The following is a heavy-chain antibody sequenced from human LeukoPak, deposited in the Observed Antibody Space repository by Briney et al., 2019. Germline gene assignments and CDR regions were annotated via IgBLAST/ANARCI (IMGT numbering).Heavy chain of an antibody. Sequence: SVKVSCKASGGTFSSYAISWVRQALGQGLEWMGGIIPIFGTANYAQKFQGRVTITADESTSTAYMELSSLRSEDTAVYYCAKSCNSGNCYYNYWGQGTLVTVSS. CDR2: IIPIFGTA. CDR1: GGTFSSYA. V-gene: IGHV1-69*13. J-gene: IGHJ4*02. CDR3: AKSCNSGNCYYNY. D-gene: IGHD2/OR15-2a*01.